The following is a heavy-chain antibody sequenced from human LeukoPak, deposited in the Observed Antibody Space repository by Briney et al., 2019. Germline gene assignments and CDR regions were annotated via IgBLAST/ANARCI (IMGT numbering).Heavy chain of an antibody. V-gene: IGHV3-23*01. CDR1: GFFFRNYA. CDR2: ISGDGDST. CDR3: TKDRRQHYYASGSYLNWFDP. J-gene: IGHJ5*02. D-gene: IGHD3-10*01. Sequence: GGSLRLSRAASGFFFRNYAMHWVRQTPGKGLEWVSGISGDGDSTFYADSVKGRFTISRDSSKNTVHLQMNILRAEDTAIYYCTKDRRQHYYASGSYLNWFDPWGQGTLVTVSS.